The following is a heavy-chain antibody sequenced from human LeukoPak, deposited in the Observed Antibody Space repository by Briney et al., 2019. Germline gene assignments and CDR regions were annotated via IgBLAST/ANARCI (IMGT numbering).Heavy chain of an antibody. CDR1: GGTFSSYA. Sequence: SVKVSCKASGGTFSSYAISWVRQAPGQGLEWMGGIIPIFGTANYARKFQGRVTITADKSTSTAYMELSSLRSEDTAVYYCARDGDGYDKVYWGQGTLVTVSS. CDR3: ARDGDGYDKVY. D-gene: IGHD5-12*01. V-gene: IGHV1-69*06. J-gene: IGHJ4*02. CDR2: IIPIFGTA.